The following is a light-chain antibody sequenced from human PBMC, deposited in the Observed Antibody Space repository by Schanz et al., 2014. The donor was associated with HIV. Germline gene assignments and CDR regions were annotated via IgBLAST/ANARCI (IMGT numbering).Light chain of an antibody. Sequence: EIVLTQSPGSLSLSPGGRATLSCGASQRLSSSYLAWYQQKRDQPPRLVIYGASSRATGIPDRFSGSGSGTDFTLTISRLEPEDFAVYYCHHYGDSRGTFGGGTEVDI. CDR1: QRLSSSY. J-gene: IGKJ4*02. CDR2: GAS. V-gene: IGKV3-20*01. CDR3: HHYGDSRGT.